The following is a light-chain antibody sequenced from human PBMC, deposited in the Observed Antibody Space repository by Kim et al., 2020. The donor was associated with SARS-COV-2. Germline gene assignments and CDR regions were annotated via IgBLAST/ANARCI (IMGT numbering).Light chain of an antibody. CDR1: QSVSSY. V-gene: IGKV3-11*01. J-gene: IGKJ4*01. CDR3: QQRSNWPPFLT. Sequence: PGESATLACRASQSVSSYLAWYQQKPGQAPRLLIYDASNRATGIPARFSGSGSGTDFTLTISSLEPEDFAVYYCQQRSNWPPFLTFGGGTKVDIK. CDR2: DAS.